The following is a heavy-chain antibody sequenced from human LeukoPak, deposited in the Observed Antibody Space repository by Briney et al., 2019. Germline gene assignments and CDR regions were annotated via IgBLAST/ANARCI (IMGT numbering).Heavy chain of an antibody. CDR2: IYYSGST. D-gene: IGHD6-6*01. Sequence: LETLSLTCTVSGGSISSYYWSWIRQPPGKGLEWIGYIYYSGSTNYNPSLKSRVTMSLDTSKNQVSLRLSSVTAADTAVYYCARHGWYSGSPVDYWGQGTLVTVSS. CDR3: ARHGWYSGSPVDY. V-gene: IGHV4-59*08. J-gene: IGHJ4*02. CDR1: GGSISSYY.